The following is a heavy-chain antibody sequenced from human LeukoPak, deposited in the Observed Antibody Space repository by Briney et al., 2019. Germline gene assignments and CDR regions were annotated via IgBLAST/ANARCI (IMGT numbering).Heavy chain of an antibody. Sequence: GGSLRFSCGASGFTFSSYGMHWVRQAPDKGLEWVAFIRYDGSNKNYADSVKGRFTISRDNSKNTLYLQMNSLRAEDTAVYYCAKVYEYGDNDWFDSWGQGTLVTVSS. CDR3: AKVYEYGDNDWFDS. J-gene: IGHJ5*01. D-gene: IGHD4-17*01. V-gene: IGHV3-30*02. CDR2: IRYDGSNK. CDR1: GFTFSSYG.